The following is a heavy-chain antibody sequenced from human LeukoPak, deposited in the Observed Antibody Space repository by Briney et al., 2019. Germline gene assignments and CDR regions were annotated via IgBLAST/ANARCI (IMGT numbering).Heavy chain of an antibody. V-gene: IGHV3-7*05. CDR1: GFTFSSYW. J-gene: IGHJ4*02. Sequence: GGSLRLSCAASGFTFSSYWMSWVRQAPGRGLEWVANIKEDGSEEYYVDSVKGRFTISRDNAKNSLYLQMNSLRAEDTAVYYCARDYPPPPVAGPYYFDYWGQGTLVTVSS. D-gene: IGHD6-19*01. CDR3: ARDYPPPPVAGPYYFDY. CDR2: IKEDGSEE.